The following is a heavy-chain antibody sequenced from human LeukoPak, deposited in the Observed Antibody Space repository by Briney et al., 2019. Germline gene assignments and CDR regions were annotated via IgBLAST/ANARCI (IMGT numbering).Heavy chain of an antibody. CDR2: ICGSGGST. J-gene: IGHJ4*02. V-gene: IGHV3-23*01. CDR1: GFTFSSDA. Sequence: PLGSLRLSCAASGFTFSSDAMSSGRQAPGEGRGWGSAICGSGGSTYYADSVKGRFTISRDNSKNTLYLQMHSLRAEDTAVYYCAKYQTTVKYFDYWGQGTLVTVSS. CDR3: AKYQTTVKYFDY. D-gene: IGHD4-17*01.